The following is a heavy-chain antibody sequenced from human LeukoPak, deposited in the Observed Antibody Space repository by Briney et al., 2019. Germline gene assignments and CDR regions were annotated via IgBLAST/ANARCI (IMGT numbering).Heavy chain of an antibody. D-gene: IGHD1-7*01. CDR3: ARDKGQLELLDDYYYYYGMDV. V-gene: IGHV1-69*13. CDR1: GGTFSSYA. J-gene: IGHJ6*02. CDR2: IIPIFGTA. Sequence: SVKVSCKASGGTFSSYAISWVRQAPGQGLEWMGGIIPIFGTANYAQKFQGRVTITADESTSTAYMELSSLRSEDTAVHYCARDKGQLELLDDYYYYYGMDVWGQGTTVTVSS.